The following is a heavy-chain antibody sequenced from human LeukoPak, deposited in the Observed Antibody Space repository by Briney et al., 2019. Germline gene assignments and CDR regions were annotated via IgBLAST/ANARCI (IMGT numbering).Heavy chain of an antibody. CDR1: GYSISSGYY. V-gene: IGHV4-38-2*02. J-gene: IGHJ3*02. D-gene: IGHD3-3*01. Sequence: SETLSLTCAVSGYSISSGYYWGWIRQPPGKGLEWIGSIYHSGSTYYNPSLKSRVTISVDTSKNQFSLKLSSVTAADTAVYYCARDLRFLEWLPNYDASDIWGQGTMVTVSS. CDR2: IYHSGST. CDR3: ARDLRFLEWLPNYDASDI.